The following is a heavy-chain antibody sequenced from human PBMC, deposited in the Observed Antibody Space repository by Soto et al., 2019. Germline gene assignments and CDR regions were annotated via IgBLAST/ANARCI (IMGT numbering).Heavy chain of an antibody. V-gene: IGHV4-61*08. CDR1: GGSISSGGYS. D-gene: IGHD6-19*01. J-gene: IGHJ3*02. CDR2: IYYSGST. CDR3: ARQQWLVLNAFDI. Sequence: SETLSLTCAVSGGSISSGGYSWSWIRQPPGKGLEWIGYIYYSGSTNYNPSLKSRVTISVDTSKNQFSLKLSSVTAADTAVYYCARQQWLVLNAFDIWGQGTMVTVSS.